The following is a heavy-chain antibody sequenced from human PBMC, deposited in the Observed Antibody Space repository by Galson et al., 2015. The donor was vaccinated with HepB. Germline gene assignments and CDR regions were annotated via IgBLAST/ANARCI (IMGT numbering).Heavy chain of an antibody. V-gene: IGHV3-48*04. J-gene: IGHJ5*01. CDR2: ISSSSDPI. D-gene: IGHD2/OR15-2a*01. CDR1: GFTFSSYA. CDR3: ARDISGSWFAY. Sequence: SLRLSCAVSGFTFSSYAMNWVRQAPGKGLEWLSYISSSSDPIFYADSVKGRFTVSRDNAKNSLYLQMTGLRVEDTAVYYCARDISGSWFAYWGQGILVTVSS.